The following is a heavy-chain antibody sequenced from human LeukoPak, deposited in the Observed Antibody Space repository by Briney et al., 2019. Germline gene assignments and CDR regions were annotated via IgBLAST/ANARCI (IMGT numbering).Heavy chain of an antibody. CDR2: IYHSGST. J-gene: IGHJ5*02. CDR3: ARVIVVVAAAAIWANWFDP. CDR1: GYSISSGYY. Sequence: TLSLTCTVSGYSISSGYYWGWIRQPPGKGLEWIGSIYHSGSTYYNPSLKSRVTISVDTSKNQFSLKLSSVTAADTAVYYCARVIVVVAAAAIWANWFDPWGQGTLVTVSS. V-gene: IGHV4-38-2*02. D-gene: IGHD2-2*01.